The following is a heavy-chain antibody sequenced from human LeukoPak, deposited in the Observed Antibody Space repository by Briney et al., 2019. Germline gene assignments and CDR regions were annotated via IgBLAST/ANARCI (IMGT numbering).Heavy chain of an antibody. D-gene: IGHD3-22*01. V-gene: IGHV3-23*01. CDR1: GFTFSSYA. CDR2: ISGSGGNT. CDR3: ARRKYDSSGFDY. J-gene: IGHJ4*02. Sequence: GGSLRLSCAASGFTFSSYALSWVRQAPGKGVEGVSAISGSGGNTYYTDSVKGRFTISRDNSKDTLYLQMNRLRAEDTAIYFCARRKYDSSGFDYWGQETLVTVSS.